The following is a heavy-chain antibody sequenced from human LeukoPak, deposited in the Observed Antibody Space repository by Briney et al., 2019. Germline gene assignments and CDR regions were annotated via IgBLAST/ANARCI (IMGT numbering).Heavy chain of an antibody. Sequence: GGSLRLSCAASGFTFSSYAMSWVRQAPGKGLEWVSAISGSGGSTYYADSVKGWFTISRDNSKNTLYLQMNSLRAEDTAVYYCAKDRYYYDSSGPEIDYWGQGTLVTVSS. CDR1: GFTFSSYA. J-gene: IGHJ4*02. CDR3: AKDRYYYDSSGPEIDY. V-gene: IGHV3-23*01. D-gene: IGHD3-22*01. CDR2: ISGSGGST.